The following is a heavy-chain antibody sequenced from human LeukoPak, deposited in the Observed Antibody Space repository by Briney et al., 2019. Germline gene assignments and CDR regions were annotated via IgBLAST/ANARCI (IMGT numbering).Heavy chain of an antibody. CDR2: INIGGTNT. CDR1: GFTFNDYY. D-gene: IGHD3-16*01. Sequence: PGGSLRLSCAASGFTFNDYYMSWIRQAPGKGLEWLSYINIGGTNTHYADSVKGRFTISRDNAKKSLYLEMNSLRTEDTAVYHCSRDGGLTDDSAFDIWGQGTTVTVSS. CDR3: SRDGGLTDDSAFDI. V-gene: IGHV3-11*01. J-gene: IGHJ3*02.